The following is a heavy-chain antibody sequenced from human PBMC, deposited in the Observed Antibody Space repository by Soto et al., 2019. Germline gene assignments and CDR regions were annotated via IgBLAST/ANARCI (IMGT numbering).Heavy chain of an antibody. CDR2: IIANIGNA. CDR1: GYTFTSYD. V-gene: IGHV1-18*04. CDR3: ARGPYYDRTPRGFQH. J-gene: IGHJ1*01. Sequence: ASVKVSCKASGYTFTSYDISWVRQAPGQGLEWMGWIIANIGNANYAQKFQGRVTITADKSTSTAYMELSSLRSEDTAVYYCARGPYYDRTPRGFQHWGQGTLVTVS. D-gene: IGHD3-22*01.